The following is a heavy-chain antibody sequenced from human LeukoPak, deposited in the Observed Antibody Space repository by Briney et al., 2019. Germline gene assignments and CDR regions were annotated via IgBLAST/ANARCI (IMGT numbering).Heavy chain of an antibody. CDR2: IIPIFGTA. Sequence: AASVKVSCKASVYTFTSYDINWVRQAPGQGLEWMGGIIPIFGTANYAQKFQGRVTITADKSTSTAYMELSSLRSEDTAVYYCARSDYGDYRFGSPWGQGTLVTVSS. V-gene: IGHV1-69*06. J-gene: IGHJ5*02. CDR3: ARSDYGDYRFGSP. CDR1: VYTFTSYD. D-gene: IGHD4-17*01.